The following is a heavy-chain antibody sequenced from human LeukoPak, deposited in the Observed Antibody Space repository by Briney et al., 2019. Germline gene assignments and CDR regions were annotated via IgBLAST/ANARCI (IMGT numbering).Heavy chain of an antibody. Sequence: GGSLRLSCAASGFTFSNAWMSWVRLAPGKGLEWVGRKSKTDGGTTDYAAPVKGRFTISRDDSKNTLYVQMNSLKTEDTAVYYCTTGPYDYGSGTYYHWGQGTLVTVSS. J-gene: IGHJ4*02. D-gene: IGHD3-10*01. CDR1: GFTFSNAW. CDR2: KSKTDGGTT. V-gene: IGHV3-15*01. CDR3: TTGPYDYGSGTYYH.